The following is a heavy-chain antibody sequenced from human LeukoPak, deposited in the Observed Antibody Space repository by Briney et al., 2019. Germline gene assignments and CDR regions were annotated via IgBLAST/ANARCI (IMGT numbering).Heavy chain of an antibody. J-gene: IGHJ4*02. Sequence: GGSLRLSCAASGFTFSSYSMSWIRQAPGKGLEWVSYISSSGSTIYYADSVKGRFTISRDNAKNSLYLQMNSLRAEDTAVCYCARMKYGDGYNSFDYWGQGTLVTVPS. V-gene: IGHV3-48*04. CDR3: ARMKYGDGYNSFDY. CDR1: GFTFSSYS. D-gene: IGHD5-24*01. CDR2: ISSSGSTI.